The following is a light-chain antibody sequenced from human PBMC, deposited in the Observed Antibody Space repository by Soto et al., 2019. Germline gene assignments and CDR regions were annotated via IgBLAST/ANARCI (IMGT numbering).Light chain of an antibody. V-gene: IGKV3-11*01. Sequence: EIVLTQSPATLSLSPGERATLSCRASQSVSSYLAWYQQKPGQAPRLLLYDASNRATGIPARFSGSGSGTDFTLTLSRLDPEVFAVYYCQQRSNWPGFGGGTKVEIK. CDR1: QSVSSY. CDR2: DAS. J-gene: IGKJ4*01. CDR3: QQRSNWPG.